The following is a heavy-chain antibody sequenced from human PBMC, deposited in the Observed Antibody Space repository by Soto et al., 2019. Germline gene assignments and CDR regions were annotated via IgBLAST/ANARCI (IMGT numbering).Heavy chain of an antibody. Sequence: ASVKVSCKASGYTFTSYGISWVRQAPGQGLEWMGWISAYNGNTNYAQKLQGRVTMTTDTSTSTAYMELRSLRSDDTAVYYCARDAPIAAYYDFWSGYPPPDYWGQGTLVTVSS. V-gene: IGHV1-18*01. J-gene: IGHJ4*02. D-gene: IGHD3-3*01. CDR2: ISAYNGNT. CDR3: ARDAPIAAYYDFWSGYPPPDY. CDR1: GYTFTSYG.